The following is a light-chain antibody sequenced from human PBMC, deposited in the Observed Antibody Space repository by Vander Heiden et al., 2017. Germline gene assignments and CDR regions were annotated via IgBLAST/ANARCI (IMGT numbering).Light chain of an antibody. V-gene: IGLV3-21*02. CDR3: QVWNTITDHV. CDR2: DDS. Sequence: SYELTHPPSVSVAPGQTAGITCGGNNIATKNVHWYQQKSGQSPVLLVYDDSNRPSGMPERFSGSTSGNTATLTISRVEAGDEADYYCQVWNTITDHVFGTGTKVTVL. CDR1: NIATKN. J-gene: IGLJ1*01.